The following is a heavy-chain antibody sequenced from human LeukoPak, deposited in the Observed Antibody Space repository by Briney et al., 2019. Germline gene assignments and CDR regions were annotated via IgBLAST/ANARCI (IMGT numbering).Heavy chain of an antibody. V-gene: IGHV1-8*01. CDR3: ATLATRYGGDPRLDY. J-gene: IGHJ4*02. CDR2: MNPNSGNT. D-gene: IGHD4-17*01. Sequence: ASVKVSCKASGYTFTSYDINWVRQATGQGLEWMGWMNPNSGNTGYAQKFQGRVTMTEDTSTDTAYMELSSLRSEDTAVCYCATLATRYGGDPRLDYWGQGTLVTVSS. CDR1: GYTFTSYD.